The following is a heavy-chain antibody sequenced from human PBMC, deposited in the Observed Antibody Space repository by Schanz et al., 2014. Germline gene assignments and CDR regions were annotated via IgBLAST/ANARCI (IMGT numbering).Heavy chain of an antibody. J-gene: IGHJ4*02. V-gene: IGHV1-46*01. CDR3: ARGYGDSPTDF. Sequence: QVQLVQSGAEVKKPGASVKVSCKASGYTFISYFIHWVRQAPGQGLEWMGIINPTGGSTSYAQRFQGRVTVTRDTSTSTVYMELSSLRSEDTAVYYCARGYGDSPTDFWGQGTLVTVSA. CDR2: INPTGGST. D-gene: IGHD4-17*01. CDR1: GYTFISYF.